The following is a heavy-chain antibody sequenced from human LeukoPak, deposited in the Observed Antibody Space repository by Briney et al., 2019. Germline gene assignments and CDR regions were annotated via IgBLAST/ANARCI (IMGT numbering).Heavy chain of an antibody. CDR2: INSDGSST. CDR1: GFTFSSYW. Sequence: GGSLRLSCAASGFTFSSYWMHWVRHAPGKGLVWVSRINSDGSSTSYADSVKGRFTISRDNAKNTLYLQMNSLRAEDTAVYYCARGGTMIYYFDYWGQGTLVTVSS. D-gene: IGHD3-22*01. CDR3: ARGGTMIYYFDY. J-gene: IGHJ4*02. V-gene: IGHV3-74*01.